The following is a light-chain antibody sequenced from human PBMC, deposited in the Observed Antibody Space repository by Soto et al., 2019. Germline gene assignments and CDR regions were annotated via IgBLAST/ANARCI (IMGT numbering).Light chain of an antibody. Sequence: DIQMTQSPSTLSASIGDRVTITCRASESIRTWLAWYQHKPGKAPKFLIYDASSLESGVPSRFSGSGSGTEFTLTISNLQPEDFATYYCQQTYSTPFTFGPGTKVDIK. CDR2: DAS. J-gene: IGKJ3*01. V-gene: IGKV1-5*01. CDR1: ESIRTW. CDR3: QQTYSTPFT.